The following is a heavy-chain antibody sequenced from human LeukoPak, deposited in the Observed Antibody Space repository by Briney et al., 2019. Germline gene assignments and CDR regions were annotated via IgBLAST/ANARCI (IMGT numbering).Heavy chain of an antibody. CDR2: IYNSGST. CDR3: ARAQYYDYVWGSYRIPFDY. Sequence: SETLSLTCAVSGVSFSGYYWSWIRQPPGKGLEWVGEIYNSGSTNYNPSLKSRVTISVDTSKNQFSLKLSSVTAADTAVYYCARAQYYDYVWGSYRIPFDYWGQGTLVTVSS. CDR1: GVSFSGYY. V-gene: IGHV4-34*01. D-gene: IGHD3-16*02. J-gene: IGHJ4*02.